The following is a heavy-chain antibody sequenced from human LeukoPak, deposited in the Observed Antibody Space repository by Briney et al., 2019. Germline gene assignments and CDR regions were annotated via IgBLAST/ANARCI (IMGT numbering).Heavy chain of an antibody. J-gene: IGHJ4*02. CDR1: GLTFTDYW. CDR2: IKQDGSEK. V-gene: IGHV3-7*03. Sequence: GGSLRLSCAVSGLTFTDYWMSWVRQAPGKGLEWVANIKQDGSEKNYVDSVKGRFSISRDNAKNSLYLQMNSLRGDDTAVYYCARGEYYFDGGYWGQGTLVTVST. D-gene: IGHD3-22*01. CDR3: ARGEYYFDGGY.